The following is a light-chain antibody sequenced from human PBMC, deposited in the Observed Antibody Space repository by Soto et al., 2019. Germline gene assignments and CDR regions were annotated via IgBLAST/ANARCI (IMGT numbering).Light chain of an antibody. V-gene: IGKV4-1*01. Sequence: DIVMTQSPDSLAVSLGERATVNCKSSQSVLYSSNNLDYLAWYQQKPGQPPKLLIYWASTRGSGVPDRFSGSGSGTDFALTVSSLQAEDVAVYYCLQYFTTPALTFGQGTRLEIK. CDR3: LQYFTTPALT. CDR1: QSVLYSSNNLDY. J-gene: IGKJ5*01. CDR2: WAS.